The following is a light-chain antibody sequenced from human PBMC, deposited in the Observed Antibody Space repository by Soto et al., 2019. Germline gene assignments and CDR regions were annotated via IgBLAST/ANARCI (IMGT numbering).Light chain of an antibody. J-gene: IGLJ2*01. CDR1: SGSVSTVHY. V-gene: IGLV8-61*01. CDR2: STN. Sequence: QAVVTQEPSFSVSPGGTVTLTCALDSGSVSTVHYPSWYRQTPGQAPRTLIYSTNSRSSGVPDRFSGSILGNKPALTITGAQADAESSYFCFLYIGRDVVFGGGTKLTVL. CDR3: FLYIGRDVV.